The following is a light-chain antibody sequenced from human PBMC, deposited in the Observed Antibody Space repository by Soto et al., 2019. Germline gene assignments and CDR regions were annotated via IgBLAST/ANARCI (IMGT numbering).Light chain of an antibody. CDR1: SSDVGSYNF. Sequence: QSVLTQPPSASGSPGQSVTISCTGTSSDVGSYNFVPWYQQHPGKAPKFLIYEVTKRPSGVPDRFSGSKSANTASLTVSGLQAEDEAEYFCSSYTGDRDPYVFGTGTKVTVL. V-gene: IGLV2-8*01. CDR3: SSYTGDRDPYV. CDR2: EVT. J-gene: IGLJ1*01.